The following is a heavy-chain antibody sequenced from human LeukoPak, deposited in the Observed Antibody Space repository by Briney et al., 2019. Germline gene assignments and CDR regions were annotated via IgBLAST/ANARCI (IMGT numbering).Heavy chain of an antibody. V-gene: IGHV3-23*01. Sequence: GGSLRLSCAASGFTFSSYAMSWVRQAPGKGLEWVSAISGSGGSTYYADSVKGRFTISRDNSKNTLYLQMNSLRAEDTAVYYCAKEKSRGYDFWSGPPTWFDPWGQGTLVTVPS. CDR2: ISGSGGST. CDR1: GFTFSSYA. J-gene: IGHJ5*02. D-gene: IGHD3-3*01. CDR3: AKEKSRGYDFWSGPPTWFDP.